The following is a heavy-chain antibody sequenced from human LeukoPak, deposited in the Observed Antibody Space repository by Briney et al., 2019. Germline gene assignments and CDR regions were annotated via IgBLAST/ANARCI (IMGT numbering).Heavy chain of an antibody. CDR2: VYSGGAA. Sequence: SETLSLTCSVSGASVNDYFWSWIRQAPGRGLEWLGQVYSGGAAEYSPSLKGRVTISLDASTNKVSLSLWSATPADTAVYFCAREIVLMMSDAASPYFMDVWGRGTTVTVAS. J-gene: IGHJ6*03. D-gene: IGHD3-16*01. V-gene: IGHV4-59*02. CDR3: AREIVLMMSDAASPYFMDV. CDR1: GASVNDYF.